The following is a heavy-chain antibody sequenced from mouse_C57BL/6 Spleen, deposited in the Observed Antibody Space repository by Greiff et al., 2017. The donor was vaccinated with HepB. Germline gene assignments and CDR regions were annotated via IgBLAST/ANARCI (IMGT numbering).Heavy chain of an antibody. CDR3: ARSRLYYDPDY. D-gene: IGHD2-4*01. CDR2: INPNNGGT. CDR1: GYTFTDYY. J-gene: IGHJ2*01. Sequence: EVQLQQSGPELVKPGASVKISCKASGYTFTDYYMNWVKQSHGKSLEWIGDINPNNGGTSYNQKFKGKATLTVDKSSSTAYMELRSLTSEDSAVYYCARSRLYYDPDYWGQGTTLTVSS. V-gene: IGHV1-26*01.